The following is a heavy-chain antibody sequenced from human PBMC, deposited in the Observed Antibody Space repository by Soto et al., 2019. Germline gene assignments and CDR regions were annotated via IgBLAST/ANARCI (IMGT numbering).Heavy chain of an antibody. D-gene: IGHD6-19*01. V-gene: IGHV3-48*01. Sequence: GGSLRLSCAASGFIFSSYSMSWVRQAPGKGLEWVSYISSSSSTIYYADSVKGRFTVSRDNSKNTLYLQMNSLRAEDTAVFYCAKERSSGWSFDYWGQGTLVTVSS. CDR3: AKERSSGWSFDY. J-gene: IGHJ4*02. CDR1: GFIFSSYS. CDR2: ISSSSSTI.